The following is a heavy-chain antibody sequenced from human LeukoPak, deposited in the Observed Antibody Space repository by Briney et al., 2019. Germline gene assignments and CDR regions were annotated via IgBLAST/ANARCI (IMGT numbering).Heavy chain of an antibody. D-gene: IGHD3-16*01. CDR2: IYYSGST. CDR1: GGSISSYY. J-gene: IGHJ4*02. CDR3: ARDKGGGWDY. V-gene: IGHV4-59*01. Sequence: SETLSLTCTVSGGSISSYYWSWIRQPPGKGLEWIGYIYYSGSTNYNPSLKSRVTISVDTSKNQFSLTLSSVTAADTAVYYCARDKGGGWDYWGQGTLVTVSS.